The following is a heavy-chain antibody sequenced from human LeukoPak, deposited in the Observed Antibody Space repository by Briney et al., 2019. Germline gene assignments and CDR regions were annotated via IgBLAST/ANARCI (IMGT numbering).Heavy chain of an antibody. V-gene: IGHV3-48*03. CDR1: GFTFSSYE. Sequence: GGSLRLSCAASGFTFSSYEMNWVRQAPGKGLEWVSYISSSGSTIYYADSVKGRFTISRDNAKNSLYLQMNSLRAEDTAVYYCARDRLEGYCSGGSCYSGPLPDWGQGTLVTVSS. CDR3: ARDRLEGYCSGGSCYSGPLPD. CDR2: ISSSGSTI. D-gene: IGHD2-15*01. J-gene: IGHJ4*02.